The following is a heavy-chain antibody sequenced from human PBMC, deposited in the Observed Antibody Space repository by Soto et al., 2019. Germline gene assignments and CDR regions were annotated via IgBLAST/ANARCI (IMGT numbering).Heavy chain of an antibody. CDR1: GFTFSSYA. CDR3: AKAQIPIDLKRFLEWLTNQFDY. V-gene: IGHV3-23*01. D-gene: IGHD3-3*01. J-gene: IGHJ4*02. CDR2: ISGSGGST. Sequence: PGGSLRLSCASSGFTFSSYAMSWVRQAPGKGLEWVSAISGSGGSTYYADSVKGRFTISRDNSKNTLYLQMNSLRAEDTAVYYCAKAQIPIDLKRFLEWLTNQFDYWGQGTLVTVSS.